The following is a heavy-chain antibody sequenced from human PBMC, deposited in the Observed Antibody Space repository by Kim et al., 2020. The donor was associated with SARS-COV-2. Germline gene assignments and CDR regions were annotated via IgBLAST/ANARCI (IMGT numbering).Heavy chain of an antibody. V-gene: IGHV3-15*01. Sequence: KGRVTISREESKNTLYLQMNSLKTEDTAVYYCTTDPGAGGATYDYYGMDVWGQGTTVTVSS. J-gene: IGHJ6*02. D-gene: IGHD1-26*01. CDR3: TTDPGAGGATYDYYGMDV.